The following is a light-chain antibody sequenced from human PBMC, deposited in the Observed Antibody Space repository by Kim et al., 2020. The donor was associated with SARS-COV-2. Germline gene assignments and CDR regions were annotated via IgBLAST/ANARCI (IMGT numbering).Light chain of an antibody. CDR1: SSDVASYNL. J-gene: IGLJ1*01. CDR2: EVS. V-gene: IGLV2-23*02. Sequence: GQSITISCTGTSSDVASYNLVSWYQQHPGKAPKLMIYEVSKRPSGVSNRFSGSKSGNTASLTISGLQAEDEADYYCCSYAGSSTYVFGTGTKVTVL. CDR3: CSYAGSSTYV.